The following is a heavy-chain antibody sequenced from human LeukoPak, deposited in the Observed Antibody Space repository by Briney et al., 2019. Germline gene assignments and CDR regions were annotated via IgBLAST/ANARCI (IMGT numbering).Heavy chain of an antibody. CDR2: ISGSGGST. V-gene: IGHV3-23*01. CDR1: GFTFSSYA. J-gene: IGHJ1*01. Sequence: PGGSLRLSCAASGFTFSSYAMSWVRQAPGKGLEWVSAISGSGGSTYYADSVKGRFTISRDNSKNMLYLQMNSLRAEDTAVYYCAKEPGIAAAGSEYFQHWGQGTLVTVSS. CDR3: AKEPGIAAAGSEYFQH. D-gene: IGHD6-13*01.